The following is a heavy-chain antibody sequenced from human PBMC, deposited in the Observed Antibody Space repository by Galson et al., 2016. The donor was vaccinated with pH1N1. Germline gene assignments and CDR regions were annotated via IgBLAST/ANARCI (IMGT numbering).Heavy chain of an antibody. V-gene: IGHV3-15*01. CDR2: IKSTTDGGTI. J-gene: IGHJ4*02. D-gene: IGHD6-6*01. CDR1: SFSNTW. Sequence: SFSNTWMNWVRQAPGKGLEWVGRIKSTTDGGTIDYAAPVTGRFTISRDDSKNALYLQMNSLKTEYTAVYYSTPDSTPHNDSSSYFDYWGQGTLVTVSS. CDR3: TPDSTPHNDSSSYFDY.